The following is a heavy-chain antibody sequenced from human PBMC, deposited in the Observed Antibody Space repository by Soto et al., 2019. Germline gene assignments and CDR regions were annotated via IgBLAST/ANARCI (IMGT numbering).Heavy chain of an antibody. V-gene: IGHV3-74*01. Sequence: GGSLRLSCAASGFTFSSYWMHWVRQAPGKGLVWVSRINSDGSSTSYADSVKGRFTISRDNAKNPLYLQMNSLRAEDTAVYYCARDRLTGDIDYWGQGTLVTVSS. D-gene: IGHD7-27*01. J-gene: IGHJ4*02. CDR2: INSDGSST. CDR3: ARDRLTGDIDY. CDR1: GFTFSSYW.